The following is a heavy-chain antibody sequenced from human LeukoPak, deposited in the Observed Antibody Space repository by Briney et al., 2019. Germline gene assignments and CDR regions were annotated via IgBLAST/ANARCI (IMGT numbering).Heavy chain of an antibody. CDR1: GVSISSGGHY. V-gene: IGHV4-31*03. CDR2: IYSGGST. Sequence: SRTLSLTCTVSGVSISSGGHYWSWIRQHPGEGLEWIGCIYSGGSTYHNPSLNSRVTISRDTSSNQFSLNLRSVTAADAAVYYCARDPGFDGTYSYFFDFWGQGALVTVSS. CDR3: ARDPGFDGTYSYFFDF. D-gene: IGHD1-26*01. J-gene: IGHJ4*02.